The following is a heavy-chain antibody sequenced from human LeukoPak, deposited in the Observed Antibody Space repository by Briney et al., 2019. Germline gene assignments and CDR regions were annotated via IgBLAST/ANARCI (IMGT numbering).Heavy chain of an antibody. CDR1: GFTFSDYY. J-gene: IGHJ3*01. CDR3: AREGVGATDDAFDF. Sequence: PGGSLRLSCAASGFTFSDYYMSWIRQAPGRGLEWVSYISGSSTHTNYADSVKGRFTIPRDNTKNSLYLQMNSLRAEDTAVYFCAREGVGATDDAFDFWGQGTMVTVSS. CDR2: ISGSSTHT. D-gene: IGHD1-26*01. V-gene: IGHV3-11*05.